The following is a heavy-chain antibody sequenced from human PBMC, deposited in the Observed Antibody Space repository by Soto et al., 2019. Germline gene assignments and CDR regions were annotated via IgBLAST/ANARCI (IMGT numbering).Heavy chain of an antibody. Sequence: PSETLSLTCTVSGGSISSSSYYWGWIRQPPGKGLEWIGSIYYSGSTYYNPSLKSRVTISVDTSKNQFSLKLSSVTAADTAVYYCARGRRRGYSGYDASFDIWGQGTMVTVSS. V-gene: IGHV4-39*01. D-gene: IGHD5-12*01. CDR3: ARGRRRGYSGYDASFDI. CDR2: IYYSGST. CDR1: GGSISSSSYY. J-gene: IGHJ3*02.